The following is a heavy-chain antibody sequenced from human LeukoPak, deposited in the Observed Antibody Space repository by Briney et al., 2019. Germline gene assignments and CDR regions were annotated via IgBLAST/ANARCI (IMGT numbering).Heavy chain of an antibody. CDR2: IKSKTDGGTT. CDR1: XXXFSXAW. CDR3: TTGWFGS. D-gene: IGHD3-10*01. Sequence: GGXXXLSCXXSXXXFSXAWMXWVRQAPGKGLEWVGRIKSKTDGGTTDYAAPVKGRFTISRDDSKNTLYLQMNSLKTEDTAVYYCTTGWFGSWGQGTLVTVSS. J-gene: IGHJ4*02. V-gene: IGHV3-15*01.